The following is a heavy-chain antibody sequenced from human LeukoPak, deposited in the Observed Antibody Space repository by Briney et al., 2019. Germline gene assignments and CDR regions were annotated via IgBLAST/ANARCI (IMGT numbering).Heavy chain of an antibody. D-gene: IGHD3-22*01. CDR3: AKSPFSYYDSSGYSYNWFDP. Sequence: GRSLRLSCAASGFTFSSYGMHWVRQAPGKGLEWVAVISYDGSNKYYADSVKGRFTISRDNSKNTLYLQMNSLRAEDTAVYYCAKSPFSYYDSSGYSYNWFDPWGQGTLVTVSS. CDR1: GFTFSSYG. V-gene: IGHV3-30*18. J-gene: IGHJ5*02. CDR2: ISYDGSNK.